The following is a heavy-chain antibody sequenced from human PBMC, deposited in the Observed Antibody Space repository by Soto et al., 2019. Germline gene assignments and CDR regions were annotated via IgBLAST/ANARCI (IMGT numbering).Heavy chain of an antibody. CDR2: IQYSGST. D-gene: IGHD3-16*01. V-gene: IGHV4-31*11. CDR1: GGSISSGDYY. J-gene: IGHJ5*01. CDR3: ARGGLYVLLTNWFLS. Sequence: SETLSLTCAVSGGSISSGDYYCRWIHQQGGKGLEWIGYIQYSGSTYNNPFHKSRVTISVHTTKNLFSMKMSSVTAADTAVYSCARGGLYVLLTNWFLSWDQGPLVT.